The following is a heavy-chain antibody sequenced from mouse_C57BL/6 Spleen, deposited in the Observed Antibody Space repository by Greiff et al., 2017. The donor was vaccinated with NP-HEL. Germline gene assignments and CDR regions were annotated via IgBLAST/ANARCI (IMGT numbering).Heavy chain of an antibody. D-gene: IGHD1-1*01. CDR1: GYTFTSYW. Sequence: QVQLQQPGAELVMPGASVKLSCKASGYTFTSYWMHWVKQRPGQGLEWIGEIDPSDSYTNYNQKFKGKSTLTVDKSSSTAYMQLSSLTSEDSAVYYCALPYYGSSPWFAYWGQGTLVTVSA. CDR3: ALPYYGSSPWFAY. J-gene: IGHJ3*01. V-gene: IGHV1-69*01. CDR2: IDPSDSYT.